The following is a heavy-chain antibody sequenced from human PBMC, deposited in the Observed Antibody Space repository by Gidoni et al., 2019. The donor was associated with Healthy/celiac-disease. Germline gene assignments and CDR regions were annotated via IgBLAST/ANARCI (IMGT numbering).Heavy chain of an antibody. V-gene: IGHV6-1*01. CDR3: AKAYGWELPGYYYYYMGV. CDR2: TYYRSKWYN. CDR1: GDSYSSNSAA. J-gene: IGHJ6*03. Sequence: QVKLQQSGPGLVKPSQTLSLTCAISGDSYSSNSAAWNWIRQSPSRGLEWLGRTYYRSKWYNDYAVSVKSRITTNPDTSKNQFSLQLNSVTPEDTAVYYCAKAYGWELPGYYYYYMGVWGKGTTVTVSS. D-gene: IGHD1-26*01.